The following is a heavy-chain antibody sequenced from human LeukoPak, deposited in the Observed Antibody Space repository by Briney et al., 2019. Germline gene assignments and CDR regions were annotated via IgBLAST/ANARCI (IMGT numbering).Heavy chain of an antibody. CDR2: IKQDGSEK. J-gene: IGHJ6*02. CDR1: GFTFSSYW. CDR3: ARAYYDFWSGYYYYYYYGMDV. Sequence: GGSLRLSCAASGFTFSSYWMSWVRQAPGKGLEGVANIKQDGSEKYVDSVKGRFTISRDNAKNSLYLQMNSLRVEDTAVYYCARAYYDFWSGYYYYYYYGMDVWGQGTTVTVSS. D-gene: IGHD3-3*01. V-gene: IGHV3-7*04.